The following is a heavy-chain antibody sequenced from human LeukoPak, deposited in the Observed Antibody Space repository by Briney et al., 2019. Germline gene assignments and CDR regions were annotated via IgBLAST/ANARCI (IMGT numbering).Heavy chain of an antibody. CDR3: ATGTMAGKGIHAFDI. CDR2: INQHGSER. Sequence: GGSLRLSCAASGFTFSTYWMSWVRQAPGKGLEWVANINQHGSERYYVGSGKGRFTISRDNAKNSLYLQMNSLRAEDTAVYYCATGTMAGKGIHAFDIWGQGTMVTVSS. CDR1: GFTFSTYW. D-gene: IGHD6-19*01. V-gene: IGHV3-7*03. J-gene: IGHJ3*02.